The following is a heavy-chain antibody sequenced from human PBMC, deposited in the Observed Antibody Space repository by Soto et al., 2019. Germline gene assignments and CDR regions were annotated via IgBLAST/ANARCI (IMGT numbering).Heavy chain of an antibody. D-gene: IGHD5-18*01. J-gene: IGHJ4*02. CDR1: GCSISNGDYY. Sequence: SETLSLTCSGSGCSISNGDYYWTWIRQPPGKGLEWIGFIYHSGTTYYSPSLRSRLSISMDTSKNLFSLNLSSVIAADTAVYYCARASAVVGGGFDLWGPGTLVTVSS. CDR2: IYHSGTT. V-gene: IGHV4-30-4*01. CDR3: ARASAVVGGGFDL.